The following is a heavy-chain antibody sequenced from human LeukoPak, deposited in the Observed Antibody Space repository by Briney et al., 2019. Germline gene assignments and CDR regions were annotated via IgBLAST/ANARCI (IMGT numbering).Heavy chain of an antibody. J-gene: IGHJ1*01. V-gene: IGHV3-74*01. CDR3: ARAPSEIGGYYPEYFRR. D-gene: IGHD3-3*01. CDR2: IKSDGST. CDR1: GFTFSTYW. Sequence: GGSLRLSCAASGFTFSTYWMHWVRQAPGKGLVWVSRIKSDGSTNYADSVKGPFTSARDNAKNSLSLQRNSLRPEDTGVYYCARAPSEIGGYYPEYFRRWGQGTLVTVSS.